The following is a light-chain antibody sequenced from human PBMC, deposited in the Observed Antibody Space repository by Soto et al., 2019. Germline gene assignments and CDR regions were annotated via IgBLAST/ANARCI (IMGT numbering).Light chain of an antibody. J-gene: IGLJ1*01. CDR2: DVN. V-gene: IGLV2-14*03. CDR1: SSDVGGYNY. CDR3: SSYRSGSTPYV. Sequence: QSALTQPASVSGSPGQSITISCTGTSSDVGGYNYVSWYQHHPGKAPKLIIYDVNNRPSGLSNRLSGSKSGNTASLTISGLQAEDEADYYCSSYRSGSTPYVFGTGTKLTVL.